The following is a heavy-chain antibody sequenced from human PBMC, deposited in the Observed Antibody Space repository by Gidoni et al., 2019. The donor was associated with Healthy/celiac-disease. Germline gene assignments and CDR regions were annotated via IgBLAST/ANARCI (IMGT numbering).Heavy chain of an antibody. CDR2: ISSSGSTI. CDR3: APFGAAVFDY. J-gene: IGHJ4*02. D-gene: IGHD3-3*01. Sequence: EVQLVESGGGLVQPGGSLILSCAASGFTLSSYARNWVRQAPGKGLEWVSYISSSGSTIYYADSVKGRFTISRDNAKNSLYLQMNSLRAEDTAVYYCAPFGAAVFDYWGQGTLVTVSS. CDR1: GFTLSSYA. V-gene: IGHV3-48*03.